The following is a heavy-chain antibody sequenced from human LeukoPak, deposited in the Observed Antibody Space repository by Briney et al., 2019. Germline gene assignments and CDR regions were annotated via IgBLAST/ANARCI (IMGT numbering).Heavy chain of an antibody. CDR2: MFYSGST. CDR1: GGSINSNGYY. D-gene: IGHD7-27*01. V-gene: IGHV4-39*07. J-gene: IGHJ4*02. CDR3: ARLANWVFDF. Sequence: SETLSLTCTVSGGSINSNGYYWGWIRQSPGKGLEWIGSMFYSGSTNYNPSLKSRVTISVDTSKNQFSLKLSSVTATDTAVYYCARLANWVFDFWGQGTLVTVSS.